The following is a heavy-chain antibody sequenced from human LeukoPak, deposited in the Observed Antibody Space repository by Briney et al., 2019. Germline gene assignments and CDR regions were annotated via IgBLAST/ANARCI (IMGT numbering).Heavy chain of an antibody. CDR3: ARPSSRSSWYLGMDV. CDR2: IKQDGSEK. CDR1: GFTFSSYW. Sequence: GGSPRLSCAASGFTFSSYWMSWVRQAPGKGLEWVANIKQDGSEKYYVDSVKGRFTISRDNAKNSLYLQMNSLRAEDTAVYYCARPSSRSSWYLGMDVWGQGTTVTVSS. J-gene: IGHJ6*02. D-gene: IGHD6-13*01. V-gene: IGHV3-7*05.